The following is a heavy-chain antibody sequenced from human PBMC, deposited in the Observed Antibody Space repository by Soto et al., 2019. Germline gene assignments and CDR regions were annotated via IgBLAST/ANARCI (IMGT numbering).Heavy chain of an antibody. CDR3: ASNYGSGYRAFDS. D-gene: IGHD3-10*01. V-gene: IGHV1-69*02. CDR1: GDTFNFYS. J-gene: IGHJ4*02. CDR2: VNPILSMS. Sequence: QVQLVQSGAEVKSAGSSVKVSCKASGDTFNFYSINWVRQAPGLGLEWVGRVNPILSMSNYAQRFQGRVTMTADKSTGTAYMELRSLRSEDTAIYYCASNYGSGYRAFDSLGQGALVTVSS.